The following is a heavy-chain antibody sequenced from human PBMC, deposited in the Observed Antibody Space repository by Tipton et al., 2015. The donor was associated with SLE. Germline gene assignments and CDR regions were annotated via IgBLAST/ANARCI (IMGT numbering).Heavy chain of an antibody. V-gene: IGHV4-39*07. Sequence: TLSLTCTVSGGSISRSSHYWGWIRQPPGKGLEWIGSIYYSGRTYYNSSLKSRVTISVDMSKNQFSLKLSSVTDADTAVYYCAREGQYQGWFDPWGQGTLVTVSS. J-gene: IGHJ5*02. CDR2: IYYSGRT. D-gene: IGHD2-2*01. CDR1: GGSISRSSHY. CDR3: AREGQYQGWFDP.